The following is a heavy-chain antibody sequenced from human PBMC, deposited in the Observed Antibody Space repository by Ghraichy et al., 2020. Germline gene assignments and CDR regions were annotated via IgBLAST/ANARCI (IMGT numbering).Heavy chain of an antibody. CDR1: GYTFNTYG. D-gene: IGHD3-10*01. J-gene: IGHJ4*02. Sequence: ASVKVSCKASGYTFNTYGISWVRQAPGQGLEWMGWISIYNGYTNYAQKLQGRITMTTDTSTSTVYMELRSLTSDDTAVYYCARGGEYYYGSGSYEDYWGQGTLVTVSS. CDR3: ARGGEYYYGSGSYEDY. CDR2: ISIYNGYT. V-gene: IGHV1-18*01.